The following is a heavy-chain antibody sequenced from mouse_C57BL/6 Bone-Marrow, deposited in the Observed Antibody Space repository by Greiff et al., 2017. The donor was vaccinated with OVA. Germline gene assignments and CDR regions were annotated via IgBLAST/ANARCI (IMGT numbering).Heavy chain of an antibody. J-gene: IGHJ3*01. Sequence: VQLKESGAELVRPGASVKLSCTASGFNIKDDYMHWVKQRPEQGLEWIGWIDPENGDTEYASKFQGKATITADTSSNTAYLQLSSLTSEDTAVYYCTRWDDYDTWFAYWGQGTLVTVSA. V-gene: IGHV14-4*01. CDR1: GFNIKDDY. CDR3: TRWDDYDTWFAY. D-gene: IGHD2-4*01. CDR2: IDPENGDT.